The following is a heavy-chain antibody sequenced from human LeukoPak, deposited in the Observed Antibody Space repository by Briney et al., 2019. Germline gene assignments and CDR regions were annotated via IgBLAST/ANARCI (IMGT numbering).Heavy chain of an antibody. CDR2: IYYSGST. V-gene: IGHV4-59*08. Sequence: PSETLSLTCTVSGGSISSYYWSWIRQPPGKGLEWIGYIYYSGSTNCNPSLKSRVTISVDTSKNQVSLRLTSVTAADTAVYYCARRAYGTGFDFWGQGTVVTVSS. D-gene: IGHD1-1*01. CDR3: ARRAYGTGFDF. J-gene: IGHJ4*02. CDR1: GGSISSYY.